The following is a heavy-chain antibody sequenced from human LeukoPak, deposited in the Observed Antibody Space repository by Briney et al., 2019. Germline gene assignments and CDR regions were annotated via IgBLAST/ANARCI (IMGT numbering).Heavy chain of an antibody. V-gene: IGHV1-46*01. D-gene: IGHD3-3*01. CDR2: INPSGGST. CDR3: AGGGITIFGVAPISSFGY. Sequence: ASVKVSCKASGYTFTSYYMQWVRQAPGQGLEWMGIINPSGGSTSYAQKFQGRVTMTRDTSTSTVYMELSSLRSEDTAVYYCAGGGITIFGVAPISSFGYWGQGTLVTVSS. CDR1: GYTFTSYY. J-gene: IGHJ4*02.